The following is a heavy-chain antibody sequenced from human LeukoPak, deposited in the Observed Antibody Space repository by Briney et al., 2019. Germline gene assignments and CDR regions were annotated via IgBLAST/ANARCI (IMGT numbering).Heavy chain of an antibody. J-gene: IGHJ4*02. CDR3: ARDPDSITIFGVVTETISRY. CDR1: GCTFTSYG. Sequence: ASVKVSCKASGCTFTSYGISWVRQAPGQGLEWMGWINPNSGGTNYAQKFQGRVTMTRDTSISTAYMELSRLRSDDTAVYYCARDPDSITIFGVVTETISRYWGQGTLVTVSS. CDR2: INPNSGGT. D-gene: IGHD3-3*01. V-gene: IGHV1-2*02.